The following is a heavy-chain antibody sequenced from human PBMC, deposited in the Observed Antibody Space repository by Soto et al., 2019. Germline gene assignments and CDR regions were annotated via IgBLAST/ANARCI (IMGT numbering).Heavy chain of an antibody. Sequence: ASVKVSCKASGYTFTGYYMHWVRQAPGQGLEWMGWINPNSGGTNYAQKFQGRVTMTRDTSISTAYMELSRLRSDDTAVYYCARAVWSRSSPYPRGVGWLDPCGQGTMVTVYS. D-gene: IGHD6-6*01. CDR3: ARAVWSRSSPYPRGVGWLDP. CDR1: GYTFTGYY. V-gene: IGHV1-2*02. CDR2: INPNSGGT. J-gene: IGHJ5*02.